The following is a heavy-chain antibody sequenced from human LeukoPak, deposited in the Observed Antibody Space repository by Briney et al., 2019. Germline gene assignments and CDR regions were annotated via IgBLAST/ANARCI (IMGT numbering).Heavy chain of an antibody. CDR2: IDHRGDT. D-gene: IGHD5-24*01. J-gene: IGHJ4*03. CDR1: GGSFSRYY. CDR3: ARGATISEIGYFDL. V-gene: IGHV4-34*01. Sequence: PSETLSLLCAVYGGSFSRYYWSWIRQSPGKGLEWIAEIDHRGDTNYNPSVKSRVTISVDTSKNQFSLKVRSLSAADTAVYYCARGATISEIGYFDLWGQGTLVTVSS.